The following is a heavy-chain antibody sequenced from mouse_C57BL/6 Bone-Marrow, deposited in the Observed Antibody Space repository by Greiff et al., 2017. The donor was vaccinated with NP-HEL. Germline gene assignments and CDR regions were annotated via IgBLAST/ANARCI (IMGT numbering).Heavy chain of an antibody. V-gene: IGHV14-1*01. Sequence: EVQLQQSGAELVRPGASVKLSCTASGFNIKDYYMHWVKQRPEQGLEWIGRIDPEDGDTEYAPTFQGKATMTADTSSNTAYLQLSSLTSEDTAVYYCTITFSITTYWYFDVWGTGTTVTVSS. CDR1: GFNIKDYY. CDR2: IDPEDGDT. J-gene: IGHJ1*03. CDR3: TITFSITTYWYFDV. D-gene: IGHD1-1*01.